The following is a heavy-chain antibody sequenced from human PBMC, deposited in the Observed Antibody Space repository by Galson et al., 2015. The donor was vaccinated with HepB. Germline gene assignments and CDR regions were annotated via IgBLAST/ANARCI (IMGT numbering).Heavy chain of an antibody. J-gene: IGHJ4*02. Sequence: SLRLSCAASGFTFSSYWMHWVRQAPGKGLVWVSRINSDGSSTSYADSVKGRFTISRDNAKNTLYLQMNSLRAEDTAVYYCARDFGAFGRPRPSCPGYWGQGTLVTVSS. CDR2: INSDGSST. CDR1: GFTFSSYW. D-gene: IGHD3-3*01. V-gene: IGHV3-74*01. CDR3: ARDFGAFGRPRPSCPGY.